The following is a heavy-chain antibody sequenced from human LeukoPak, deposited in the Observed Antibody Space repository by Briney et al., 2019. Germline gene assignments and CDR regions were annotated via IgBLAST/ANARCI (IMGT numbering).Heavy chain of an antibody. CDR1: GYTFTSYG. D-gene: IGHD2-2*01. J-gene: IGHJ3*02. CDR2: ISAYNGNT. V-gene: IGHV1-18*04. Sequence: ASEKVSCKASGYTFTSYGISWVRQAPGQGLEWMGWISAYNGNTNYAQKLQGRVTMTTDTSTSTAYMELRSLRSDDTAVYYCARDGYQLLLDAFDIWGQGTMVTVSS. CDR3: ARDGYQLLLDAFDI.